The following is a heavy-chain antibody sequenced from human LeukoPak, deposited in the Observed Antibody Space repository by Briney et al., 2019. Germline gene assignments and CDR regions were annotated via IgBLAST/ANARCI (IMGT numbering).Heavy chain of an antibody. V-gene: IGHV1-46*01. CDR3: ASDTMIVVGQLLGPGY. CDR2: INPSGGST. CDR1: GYTFTSYY. Sequence: ASVKVSCKASGYTFTSYYMHWVRQAPGQGLEWMGIINPSGGSTSYAQKFQGRVTMTRDTSTSTVYMELSSLRSDDTAVYYCASDTMIVVGQLLGPGYWGQGTLVTVSS. J-gene: IGHJ4*02. D-gene: IGHD3-22*01.